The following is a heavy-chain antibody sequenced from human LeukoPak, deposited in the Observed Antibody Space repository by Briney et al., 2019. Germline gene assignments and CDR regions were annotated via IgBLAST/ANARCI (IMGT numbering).Heavy chain of an antibody. D-gene: IGHD5-24*01. Sequence: GASVTVSFTSSGYTFTVYYMHWVRQAPGQGLEWMGWINPNSGGTNYAQKFQGRVTMTSDTSISTAYMELSRLRSDDTAVYYCARGPGRDGYPYWGQGTLVTVSS. J-gene: IGHJ4*02. V-gene: IGHV1-2*02. CDR3: ARGPGRDGYPY. CDR2: INPNSGGT. CDR1: GYTFTVYY.